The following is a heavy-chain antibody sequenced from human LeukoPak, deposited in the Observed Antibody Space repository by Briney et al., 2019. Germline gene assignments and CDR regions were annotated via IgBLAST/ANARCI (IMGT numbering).Heavy chain of an antibody. CDR1: GYSISSGYY. Sequence: SETLSLTCTVSGYSISSGYYWGWIRQPPGKGLEWIGSIYHSGSTYYNPSLKSRVTISVDTSKNQFSLKLSSVTAADTAVYYCARDWDSSGWYVGINFDYWGQGTLVTVSS. CDR3: ARDWDSSGWYVGINFDY. CDR2: IYHSGST. V-gene: IGHV4-38-2*02. D-gene: IGHD6-19*01. J-gene: IGHJ4*02.